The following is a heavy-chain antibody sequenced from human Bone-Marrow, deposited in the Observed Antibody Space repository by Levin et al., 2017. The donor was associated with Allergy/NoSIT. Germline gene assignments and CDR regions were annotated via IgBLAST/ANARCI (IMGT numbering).Heavy chain of an antibody. CDR1: GVSFSGLY. CDR3: ATLSAVTRGDAFDL. J-gene: IGHJ3*01. Sequence: PSETLSLTCSVSGVSFSGLYWSWIRQPPGKGLEWIGDISDSGSTNYNPSLKSRVTMSIDTSKNQFSLRLSSVTAADTAVYYCATLSAVTRGDAFDLWGQGTMVIVSS. V-gene: IGHV4-59*01. CDR2: ISDSGST. D-gene: IGHD4-17*01.